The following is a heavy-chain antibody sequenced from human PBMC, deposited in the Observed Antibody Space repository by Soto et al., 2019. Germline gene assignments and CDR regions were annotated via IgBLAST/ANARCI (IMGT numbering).Heavy chain of an antibody. J-gene: IGHJ1*01. CDR3: ARGLFYYDSSGYYSAPAEYFQH. V-gene: IGHV3-53*01. CDR2: IYSGGST. D-gene: IGHD3-22*01. Sequence: PGGSLRLSCAASGFTVSSNYMSWVRQAPGKGLEWVSVIYSGGSTYYADSVKGRFTISRDNSKNSLYLQMNSLRDEDTAVYYCARGLFYYDSSGYYSAPAEYFQHWGQGTLVTVSS. CDR1: GFTVSSNY.